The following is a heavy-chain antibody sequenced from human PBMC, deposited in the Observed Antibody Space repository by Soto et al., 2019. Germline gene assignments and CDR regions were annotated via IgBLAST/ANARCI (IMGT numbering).Heavy chain of an antibody. D-gene: IGHD3-22*01. Sequence: SVKVSCKASGGTFSSYAISWVRQAPGQGLEWMGGIIPMFGTANYAQKFQGRVTITADESTSTAYMELSSLRSEDTAVYYCASLGYYDTSGYYAPFDYWGQGTLVTVSS. CDR1: GGTFSSYA. CDR2: IIPMFGTA. CDR3: ASLGYYDTSGYYAPFDY. V-gene: IGHV1-69*13. J-gene: IGHJ4*02.